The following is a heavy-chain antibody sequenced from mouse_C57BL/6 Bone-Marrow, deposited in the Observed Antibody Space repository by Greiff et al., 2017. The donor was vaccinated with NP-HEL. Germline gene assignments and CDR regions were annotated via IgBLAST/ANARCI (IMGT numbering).Heavy chain of an antibody. J-gene: IGHJ1*03. D-gene: IGHD4-1*01. V-gene: IGHV1-81*01. CDR3: ARSLGRSFDV. CDR1: GYTFTSYG. CDR2: IYPRSGNT. Sequence: QVQLKQSGAELARPGASVKLSCKASGYTFTSYGISWVKQRPGQGLEWIGEIYPRSGNTYYNEKFKGKSTLTADKSSSKAYMELRSLTSEDSAVYFCARSLGRSFDVWGTGTTVTVSS.